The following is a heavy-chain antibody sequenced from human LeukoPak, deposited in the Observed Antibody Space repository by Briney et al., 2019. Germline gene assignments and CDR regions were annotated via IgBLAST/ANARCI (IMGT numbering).Heavy chain of an antibody. CDR2: INPSGGST. CDR1: GYTFTSYH. Sequence: ASVKVSCKASGYTFTSYHMHWVRQAPGQGLEWMGIINPSGGSTSYAQKFQGRVTMTRDTSTSTVYMELSSLRSEDTAVYYCARATYYYDSSVKLFDPWGQGTLVTVSS. J-gene: IGHJ5*02. D-gene: IGHD3-22*01. CDR3: ARATYYYDSSVKLFDP. V-gene: IGHV1-46*01.